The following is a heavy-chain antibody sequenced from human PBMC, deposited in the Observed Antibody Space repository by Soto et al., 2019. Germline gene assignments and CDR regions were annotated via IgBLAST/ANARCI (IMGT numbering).Heavy chain of an antibody. J-gene: IGHJ4*02. Sequence: GGSLRLSCEASGFIFSNYWMHWVRQTPGTGLVWVSRISNDGSITNYADSVKGRFTISRDNAKNTLYLQMNNLRAEDTAVYYCAKDLTWNQADYWGQGALVTVSS. D-gene: IGHD1-1*01. CDR3: AKDLTWNQADY. V-gene: IGHV3-74*01. CDR1: GFIFSNYW. CDR2: ISNDGSIT.